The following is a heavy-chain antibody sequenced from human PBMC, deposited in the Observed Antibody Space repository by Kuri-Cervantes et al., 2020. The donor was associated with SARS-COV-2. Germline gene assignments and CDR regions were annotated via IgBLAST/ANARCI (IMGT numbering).Heavy chain of an antibody. V-gene: IGHV3-23*01. D-gene: IGHD6-13*01. J-gene: IGHJ4*02. Sequence: GGSLRLSCAASGFTFSSYAMSWVRQAPGKGLEWVSAISGSGGSTYYADSVKGRFTISRDNSKNTLYLQMNSLRAEDTAVYYCAKELNEGNSSSWYFDYWGQGTLVTVSS. CDR1: GFTFSSYA. CDR3: AKELNEGNSSSWYFDY. CDR2: ISGSGGST.